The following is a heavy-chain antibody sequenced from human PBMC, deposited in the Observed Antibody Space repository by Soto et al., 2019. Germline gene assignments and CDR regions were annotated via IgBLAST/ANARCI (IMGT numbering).Heavy chain of an antibody. J-gene: IGHJ4*02. CDR3: ASAANDGDSALHY. D-gene: IGHD1-1*01. CDR2: IIPVLDKA. Sequence: QVQLVQSGAEVKKPGSSVKVSCKTSGGTFSTYTLSWVRQAAGQGLEWMGRIIPVLDKANYAQKFQGRVTITADRSTSTAYMELSSLRSEDTAIYYCASAANDGDSALHYWGLGTLVSVSS. CDR1: GGTFSTYT. V-gene: IGHV1-69*02.